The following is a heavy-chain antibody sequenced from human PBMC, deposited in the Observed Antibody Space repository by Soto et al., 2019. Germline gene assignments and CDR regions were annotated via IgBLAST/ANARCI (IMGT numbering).Heavy chain of an antibody. CDR2: ISSTSNTI. CDR3: ARDRSCSGGICYRDLGY. D-gene: IGHD2-15*01. CDR1: GFTFSAYS. V-gene: IGHV3-48*01. Sequence: EVQLVESGGGLVQPGGSLRLSCAASGFTFSAYSMSWVRQAPGKGLEWVSYISSTSNTIYYADSVKGRFTISRDNAKNSLYLHMNSLSAEDTAVYYCARDRSCSGGICYRDLGYWGQGTLVTVSS. J-gene: IGHJ4*02.